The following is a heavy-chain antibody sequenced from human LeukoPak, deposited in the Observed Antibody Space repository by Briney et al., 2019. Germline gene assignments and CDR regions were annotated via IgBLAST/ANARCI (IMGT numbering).Heavy chain of an antibody. D-gene: IGHD3-10*01. J-gene: IGHJ6*02. CDR1: GFTFISYW. V-gene: IGHV3-7*01. CDR2: IKQDGSER. Sequence: GSLRLSCAASGFTFISYWMSWVRQAPGKGLEWVANIKQDGSERYYVDSVKGRFTISRDNAKNSLYLQMNSLRAEDTAVYYCAKWYRDELARLIDYGMDVWGQGTTVTVSS. CDR3: AKWYRDELARLIDYGMDV.